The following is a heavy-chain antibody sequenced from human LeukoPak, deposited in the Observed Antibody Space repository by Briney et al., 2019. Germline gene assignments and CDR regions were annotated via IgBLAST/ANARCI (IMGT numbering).Heavy chain of an antibody. D-gene: IGHD6-19*01. CDR3: AKMPVSYSSGWSTFDY. CDR1: GFTFSSYA. Sequence: PGGSLRLSCAASGFTFSSYAMGWVRQTPGKGLEWVSGISAGGVSTYYADSVKGRLTISRDNSKNTLYLQMSTLRAEDTAMYYCAKMPVSYSSGWSTFDYWGQGTLVTVSS. V-gene: IGHV3-23*01. CDR2: ISAGGVST. J-gene: IGHJ4*02.